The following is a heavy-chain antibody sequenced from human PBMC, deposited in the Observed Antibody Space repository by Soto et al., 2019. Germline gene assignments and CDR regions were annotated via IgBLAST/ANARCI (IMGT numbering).Heavy chain of an antibody. Sequence: QVQLQESGPGLVKPSETLSLTCTVSGGSISTYYWSWIRQPPGKGLEWIGYIYYSGSTTYNPCLRSPVTISVDTSKNQFSLKLSSVTAADTAVYYCARSRWDSNWFDPWGQGILVTVSS. CDR3: ARSRWDSNWFDP. J-gene: IGHJ5*02. CDR1: GGSISTYY. V-gene: IGHV4-59*01. D-gene: IGHD1-26*01. CDR2: IYYSGST.